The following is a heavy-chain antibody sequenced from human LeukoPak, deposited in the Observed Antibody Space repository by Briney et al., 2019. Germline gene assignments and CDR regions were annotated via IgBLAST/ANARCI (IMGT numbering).Heavy chain of an antibody. Sequence: TLSLTCTVSGGSISSYYWSWIRQPPGKGLEWIGYIYYSGSTNYNPSLKSRVTISVDTSKNQFSLKLSYVTAADTAGYYSGSTNYTPSLKSRVTISVDTSKNQFSLKLSSVTAADTAVYYCAAHNVEMATIQGEYYFDYWGQGTLVTVSS. CDR1: GGSISSYY. CDR3: GSTNYTPSLKSRVTISVDTSKNQFSLKLSSVTAADTAVYYCAAHNVEMATIQGEYYFDY. CDR2: IYYSGST. D-gene: IGHD3-10*01. J-gene: IGHJ4*02. V-gene: IGHV4-59*12.